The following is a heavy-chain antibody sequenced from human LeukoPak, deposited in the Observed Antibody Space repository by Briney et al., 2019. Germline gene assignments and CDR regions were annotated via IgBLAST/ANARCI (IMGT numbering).Heavy chain of an antibody. Sequence: GGSLRLSCAASGFTFSSYRMHWVRQAPGKGLVWVSLIKIDGGSTSYADSVKGRFTISRDNAKNTLYLLMNSLRAEDTAVYYCARDEGTYGMDVWGQGTTVTVSS. CDR3: ARDEGTYGMDV. V-gene: IGHV3-74*01. J-gene: IGHJ6*02. D-gene: IGHD1-1*01. CDR1: GFTFSSYR. CDR2: IKIDGGST.